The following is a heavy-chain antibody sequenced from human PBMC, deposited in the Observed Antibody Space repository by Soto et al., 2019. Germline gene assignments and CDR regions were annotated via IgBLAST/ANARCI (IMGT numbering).Heavy chain of an antibody. J-gene: IGHJ4*02. D-gene: IGHD2-15*01. CDR2: ISTTSFTI. CDR1: GFSFSTYD. Sequence: GGSLRLSCVASGFSFSTYDMDWVRQAPGKAPEWIAHISTTSFTIYYADSVKGRFTISRDNVRNSLYLEMKSLRDEDTAVYYCARDRCFDGSCYSASDFWGQGIQVTAPQ. V-gene: IGHV3-48*02. CDR3: ARDRCFDGSCYSASDF.